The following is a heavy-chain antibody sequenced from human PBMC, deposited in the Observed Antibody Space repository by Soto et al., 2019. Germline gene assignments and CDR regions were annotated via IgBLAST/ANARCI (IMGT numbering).Heavy chain of an antibody. Sequence: DSVQVSCKASGYTFTSYDINWVRQATGQGLEWMGWMNPNSGNTGYAQKFQGRVTMTRNTSISTAYMELSSLRSEDTAVYYCARVIGSFYYYSGMDVWGQGTTVTV. D-gene: IGHD3-10*01. CDR3: ARVIGSFYYYSGMDV. CDR2: MNPNSGNT. CDR1: GYTFTSYD. V-gene: IGHV1-8*01. J-gene: IGHJ6*02.